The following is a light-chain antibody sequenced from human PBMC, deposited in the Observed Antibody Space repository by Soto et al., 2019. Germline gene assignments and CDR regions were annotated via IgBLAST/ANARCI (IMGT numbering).Light chain of an antibody. V-gene: IGKV3D-15*01. Sequence: EIVMTQSPATLSVSPGERATLSCRASQSVSSNLAWYQQKPGQAPRLLIYGASTRATGTPARFSGSGSGTDFTLSISRVEPEDFAVYYCQQYATSPTTFGQGARLDNK. CDR1: QSVSSN. CDR3: QQYATSPTT. J-gene: IGKJ5*01. CDR2: GAS.